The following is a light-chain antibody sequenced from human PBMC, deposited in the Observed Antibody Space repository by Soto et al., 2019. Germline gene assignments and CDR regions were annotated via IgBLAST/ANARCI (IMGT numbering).Light chain of an antibody. CDR2: DAS. V-gene: IGKV3-11*01. Sequence: EIVLTQSPATLSLSPGERATLSCRASQSVSSYLAWYQQKPGQAPRLLIYDASNRATVIPARFSGSGSGTDFTLTISSLEPEDFAVYYCQQRSNGPPLFAFGPGTKVDI. J-gene: IGKJ3*01. CDR3: QQRSNGPPLFA. CDR1: QSVSSY.